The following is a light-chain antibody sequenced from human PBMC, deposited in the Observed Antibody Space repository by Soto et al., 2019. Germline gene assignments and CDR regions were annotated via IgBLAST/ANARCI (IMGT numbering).Light chain of an antibody. CDR2: DVS. V-gene: IGLV2-14*01. J-gene: IGLJ2*01. CDR1: SSDVGAYDY. CDR3: SSYTTSGARV. Sequence: QSALTQPASVSGSPGQSIAISCTGSSSDVGAYDYVSWYQQHPGKAPKLMIYDVSKRPSGVSSRFSGSKSGNTASLTISGLQAEDEADYYCSSYTTSGARVFGGGTKLTVL.